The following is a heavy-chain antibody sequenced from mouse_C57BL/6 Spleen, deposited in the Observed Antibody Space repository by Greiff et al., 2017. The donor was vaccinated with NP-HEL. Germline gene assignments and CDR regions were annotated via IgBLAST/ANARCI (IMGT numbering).Heavy chain of an antibody. V-gene: IGHV7-3*01. CDR1: GFTFPASY. J-gene: IGHJ4*01. CDR2: IRNKANVYTT. Sequence: DVMLVESGGGLVQPGGSLSLSCAASGFTFPASYMSWVRQPPGKALECLFFIRNKANVYTTEYSASVKGRFTISRDNSQSILYLQMNALRAEDSATYYCASSKYYYAMDYWGQGTSVTVSS. CDR3: ASSKYYYAMDY.